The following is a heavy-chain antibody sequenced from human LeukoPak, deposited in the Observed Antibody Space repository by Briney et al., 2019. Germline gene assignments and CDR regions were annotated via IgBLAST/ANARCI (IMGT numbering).Heavy chain of an antibody. D-gene: IGHD3-3*01. Sequence: GGSLRLSCAASGFTFSSYGMYWVCKAPAKGLEWVACISYHESNKYYAHYVKGRFTISRDNSKNTLYLQMKSMRGDDTAVYYCAKGRDSWSNKIDYWGQGTLVTVSS. CDR1: GFTFSSYG. CDR3: AKGRDSWSNKIDY. V-gene: IGHV3-30*18. J-gene: IGHJ4*02. CDR2: ISYHESNK.